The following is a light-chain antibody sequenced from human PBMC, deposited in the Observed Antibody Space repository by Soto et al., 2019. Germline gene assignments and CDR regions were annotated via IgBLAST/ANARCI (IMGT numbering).Light chain of an antibody. CDR1: QSVLYSSNNKNY. V-gene: IGKV4-1*01. CDR2: WAS. J-gene: IGKJ1*01. CDR3: QQYYSTPLT. Sequence: DIVMTQSPDSLAVSLGERATINCKSSQSVLYSSNNKNYLAWYQQKPGQHPKLLIYWASTRESGVPDRFSGSGSGTDFTLTIRSLHAEDVAVYYCQQYYSTPLTFGQGTKVEIK.